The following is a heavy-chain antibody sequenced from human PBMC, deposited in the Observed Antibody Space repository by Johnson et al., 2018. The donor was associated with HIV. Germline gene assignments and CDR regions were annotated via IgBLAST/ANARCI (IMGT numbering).Heavy chain of an antibody. CDR2: IYSGGST. V-gene: IGHV3-66*01. J-gene: IGHJ3*02. CDR3: ARDLVSLEDAFDI. D-gene: IGHD3-16*02. CDR1: GFTVSSNY. Sequence: VQLVESGGGLVQPGGSLRLSCAASGFTVSSNYMSWVRQAPGKGLEWVSVIYSGGSTYYADSVKGRFTISRDNSKNTLYLQMNSLRAEDTAVYYCARDLVSLEDAFDIWGQGTMVTFSP.